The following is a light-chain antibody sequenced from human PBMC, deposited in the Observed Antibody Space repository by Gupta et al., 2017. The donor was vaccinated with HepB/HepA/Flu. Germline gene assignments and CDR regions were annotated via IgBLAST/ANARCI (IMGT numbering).Light chain of an antibody. Sequence: QVALTQSPSASASLGASVTLTCTLSSGHSNYAIAWHQQQPEKGPRYLMKVNSDGSHYKGDGIPDRFSGSSSGAERYLTISSRQAEDEADYYCQTWGTGIRVFGGGTKVTVL. V-gene: IGLV4-69*01. J-gene: IGLJ3*02. CDR3: QTWGTGIRV. CDR1: SGHSNYA. CDR2: VNSDGSH.